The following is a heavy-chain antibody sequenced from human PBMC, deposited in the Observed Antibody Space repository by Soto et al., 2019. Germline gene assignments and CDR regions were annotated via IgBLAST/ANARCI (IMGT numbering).Heavy chain of an antibody. J-gene: IGHJ6*03. V-gene: IGHV1-8*01. CDR1: GYTFTSYD. Sequence: ASVKVSCKASGYTFTSYDINWVRQATGQGLEWMGWMNPNSGNTGYAQKFQGRVTMTRNTSISTAYMELSSLRSEDTAVYYCARGIVVVPAAMNVDYYYYYMYVWGKGTTVTVSS. CDR2: MNPNSGNT. D-gene: IGHD2-2*01. CDR3: ARGIVVVPAAMNVDYYYYYMYV.